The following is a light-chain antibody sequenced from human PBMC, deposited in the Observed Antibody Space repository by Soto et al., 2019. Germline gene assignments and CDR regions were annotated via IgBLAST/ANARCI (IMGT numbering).Light chain of an antibody. J-gene: IGLJ3*02. V-gene: IGLV2-8*01. CDR1: SNDIGGYNY. CDR2: EVS. Sequence: QSVLTQPPSASGSPGQSVTISCTGTSNDIGGYNYVSWYQQHPGKAPKLIIYEVSKRPSGVPDRFSGSKSGNTASLTVSGLQAEDEADYYCTSYAGSNNLVFAGGTKLTVL. CDR3: TSYAGSNNLV.